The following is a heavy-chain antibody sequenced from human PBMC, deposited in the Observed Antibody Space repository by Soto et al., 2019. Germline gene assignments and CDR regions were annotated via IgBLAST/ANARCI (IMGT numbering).Heavy chain of an antibody. CDR1: GFTFSTYG. Sequence: QVHLVGSGGGVVQPGRSLRLSCAASGFTFSTYGMHWVRQAPGKGLEWVAVISYDGTTNYYADSVKGRFTISRDNSMDTLYLHMTTLRAEDTAVYYCAKDNGRGDYYPFLTYVPEYWGQGTLVTVSS. D-gene: IGHD4-17*01. CDR3: AKDNGRGDYYPFLTYVPEY. CDR2: ISYDGTTN. V-gene: IGHV3-30*18. J-gene: IGHJ4*02.